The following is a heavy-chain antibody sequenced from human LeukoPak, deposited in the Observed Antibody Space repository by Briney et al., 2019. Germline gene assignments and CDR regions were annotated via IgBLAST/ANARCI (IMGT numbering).Heavy chain of an antibody. CDR1: GFIFSNSA. J-gene: IGHJ6*04. CDR2: ISSSGSTI. CDR3: AELGITMIGGV. V-gene: IGHV3-48*03. Sequence: GGSLRLSCATSGFIFSNSAMHWVRQAPGKGLEWVSYISSSGSTIYYADSVKGRFTISRDNAKNSLYLQMNSLRAEDTAVYYCAELGITMIGGVWGKGTTVTISS. D-gene: IGHD3-10*02.